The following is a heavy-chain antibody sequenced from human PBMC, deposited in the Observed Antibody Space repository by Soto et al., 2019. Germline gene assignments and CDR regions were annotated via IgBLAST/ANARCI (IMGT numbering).Heavy chain of an antibody. CDR2: INYSGST. J-gene: IGHJ5*02. Sequence: SETLSLTCTVSGGSITSSSYYWGWIRQPPGKGLEWIGSINYSGSTNYNPSLKSRVTISVDTSKNQFSLKLSSVTAADTAVYYCARGPRWLRGAWFDPWGQGTLVTVSS. D-gene: IGHD5-12*01. V-gene: IGHV4-39*07. CDR3: ARGPRWLRGAWFDP. CDR1: GGSITSSSYY.